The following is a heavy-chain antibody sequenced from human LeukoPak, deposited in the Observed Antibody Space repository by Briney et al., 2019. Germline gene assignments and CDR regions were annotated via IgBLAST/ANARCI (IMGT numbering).Heavy chain of an antibody. CDR1: GYSFATYY. D-gene: IGHD3-22*01. V-gene: IGHV1-46*01. CDR3: AARATGDSSGYSYYFDY. J-gene: IGHJ4*02. Sequence: ASVNVSCKASGYSFATYYIHWVRQAPGQGLEWMGIINPSGGSTTYAQKFLGRVTMTRDTSTSTAYMELSSLRSEDTAVYYCAARATGDSSGYSYYFDYWGQGTLVTVSS. CDR2: INPSGGST.